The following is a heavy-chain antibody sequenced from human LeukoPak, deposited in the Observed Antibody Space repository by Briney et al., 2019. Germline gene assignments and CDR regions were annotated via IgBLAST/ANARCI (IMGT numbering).Heavy chain of an antibody. J-gene: IGHJ3*02. CDR1: GFVFSDYD. CDR2: ILVAGDT. Sequence: GGSLRLSCAASGFVFSDYDMHSVRQSTRKGLGWVAHILVAGDTQYADSVKGRFTISRDNAKRSVFLQMNNLRDGDTAVYYCIRDRLGERTFEIWGQGTMVSVSS. V-gene: IGHV3-13*01. CDR3: IRDRLGERTFEI. D-gene: IGHD3-10*01.